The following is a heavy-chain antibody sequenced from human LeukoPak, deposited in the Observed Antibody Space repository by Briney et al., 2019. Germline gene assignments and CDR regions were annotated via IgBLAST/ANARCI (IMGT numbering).Heavy chain of an antibody. V-gene: IGHV1-46*01. Sequence: ASVKVSCKASGYTFTTYYVHCVRQAPGQGLEWMGIINPSGGGTTYAQKFQGRVTMTRDTSSSTVYMELSSLRSEDTAVYFCARGGITMFYDCWGQGTLVTVSS. CDR2: INPSGGGT. D-gene: IGHD3-10*02. CDR3: ARGGITMFYDC. J-gene: IGHJ4*02. CDR1: GYTFTTYY.